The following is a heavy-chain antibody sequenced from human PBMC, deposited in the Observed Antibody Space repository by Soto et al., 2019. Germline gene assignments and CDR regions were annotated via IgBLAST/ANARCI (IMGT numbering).Heavy chain of an antibody. Sequence: ASVKVSCKASGYTFTSYAMNWVRQAPGQGLEWMGWINTNTGNPTYAQGFTGRFVFSLDTSVSTAYLQICSLKAEDTAVYYCARENVDYSNYGKVGFYYYYYYMDVWGKGTTVTVSS. J-gene: IGHJ6*03. V-gene: IGHV7-4-1*01. CDR1: GYTFTSYA. CDR3: ARENVDYSNYGKVGFYYYYYYMDV. D-gene: IGHD4-4*01. CDR2: INTNTGNP.